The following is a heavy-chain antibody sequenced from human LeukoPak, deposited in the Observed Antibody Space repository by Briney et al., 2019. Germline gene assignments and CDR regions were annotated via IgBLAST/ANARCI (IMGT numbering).Heavy chain of an antibody. V-gene: IGHV3-48*03. CDR2: ISSSGSTI. CDR1: GFTFSSYE. Sequence: PGGSLRLSCAASGFTFSSYETNWVRQAPGKGLEWVSYISSSGSTIYYADSVKGRFTISRDNAKNSLYLQMNSLRAEDTAVYYCARVESYYYYYMDVWGKGTTVTVSS. CDR3: ARVESYYYYYMDV. J-gene: IGHJ6*03. D-gene: IGHD5-24*01.